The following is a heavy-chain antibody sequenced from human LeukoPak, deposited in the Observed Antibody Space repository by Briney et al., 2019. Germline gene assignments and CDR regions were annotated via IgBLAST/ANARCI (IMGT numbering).Heavy chain of an antibody. Sequence: PSETLSLTCTVSGGSISSSSYYWGWIRQPPGKGLEWIGSIYYSGSTYYNPSLKSRVTISVDTSKNQFSLKLSSVTAADTAVYYCARHIVVVPAAIRVKGKPNWFDPWGQGTLVTVSS. CDR1: GGSISSSSYY. V-gene: IGHV4-39*01. CDR2: IYYSGST. J-gene: IGHJ5*02. CDR3: ARHIVVVPAAIRVKGKPNWFDP. D-gene: IGHD2-2*02.